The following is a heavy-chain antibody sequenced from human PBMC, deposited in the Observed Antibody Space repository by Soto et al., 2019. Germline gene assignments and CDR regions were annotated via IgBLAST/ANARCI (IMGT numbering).Heavy chain of an antibody. CDR1: GFTFSSYW. CDR2: INSDGSST. Sequence: PGGSLRLSCAASGFTFSSYWMHWVRQAPGKGLVWVSRINSDGSSTSYADSVKGRFTISRDNSKNTLYLQMNSLRAEDTAVYYCARDSFRMDYYGSGNLNWFDPWGQGTLVTVSS. V-gene: IGHV3-74*01. CDR3: ARDSFRMDYYGSGNLNWFDP. J-gene: IGHJ5*02. D-gene: IGHD3-10*01.